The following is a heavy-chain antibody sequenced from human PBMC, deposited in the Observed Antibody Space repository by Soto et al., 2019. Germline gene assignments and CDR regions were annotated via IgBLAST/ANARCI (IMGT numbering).Heavy chain of an antibody. CDR3: ARGWYYGSGSPFDP. CDR1: GYTFTSYD. V-gene: IGHV1-8*01. Sequence: QVQLVQSGAEVKKPGASVKVSCKASGYTFTSYDINWVRQATGQGLEGMGWMNPNSGDIGYAQKFYGRVTMTRNTSISTAYMELSSLRSEATAVYYCARGWYYGSGSPFDPWGHGTLVTVSS. D-gene: IGHD3-10*01. CDR2: MNPNSGDI. J-gene: IGHJ5*02.